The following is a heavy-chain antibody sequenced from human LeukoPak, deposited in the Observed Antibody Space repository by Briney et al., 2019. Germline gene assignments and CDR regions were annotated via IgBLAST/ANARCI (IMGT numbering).Heavy chain of an antibody. D-gene: IGHD3-3*01. Sequence: ASVKVSCKASGYTFTSYAMHWVRQAPGQRLEWMGWINAGNGNTKYSQKFQGRVTITRDTFASTAYMELSSLRSEDTAVYYCARSLRFRPYYFDYWGQGTLVTVSS. CDR2: INAGNGNT. CDR3: ARSLRFRPYYFDY. CDR1: GYTFTSYA. V-gene: IGHV1-3*01. J-gene: IGHJ4*02.